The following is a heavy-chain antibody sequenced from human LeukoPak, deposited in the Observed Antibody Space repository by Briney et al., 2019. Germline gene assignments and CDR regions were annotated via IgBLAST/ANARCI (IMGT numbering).Heavy chain of an antibody. CDR2: ISWNSGSI. Sequence: PGRSLRLSCAASGFTFDDYAMHWVRQAPGKGLEWVSGISWNSGSIGYADSVKGRFTISRDNAKNSLYLQMNSLRAEDTALYYCAKAKNGPDAFDIWGQGTMVTVSS. V-gene: IGHV3-9*01. CDR1: GFTFDDYA. CDR3: AKAKNGPDAFDI. D-gene: IGHD2-8*01. J-gene: IGHJ3*02.